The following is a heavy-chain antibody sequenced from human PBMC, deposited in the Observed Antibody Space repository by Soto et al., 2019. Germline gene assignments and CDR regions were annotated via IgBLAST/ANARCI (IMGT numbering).Heavy chain of an antibody. CDR2: ISSSGSTI. J-gene: IGHJ6*02. Sequence: PGWSLRLSCAASVFTFIDYDMSWIRQAPGKGLEWVSYISSSGSTIYYADSVKGRFTISRDNAKNSLYLQMNSLRAEDTAVYYCARVAPGDCSGGSCYPTYYYGMDVLGQGTTGPVSS. CDR1: VFTFIDYD. V-gene: IGHV3-11*01. D-gene: IGHD2-15*01. CDR3: ARVAPGDCSGGSCYPTYYYGMDV.